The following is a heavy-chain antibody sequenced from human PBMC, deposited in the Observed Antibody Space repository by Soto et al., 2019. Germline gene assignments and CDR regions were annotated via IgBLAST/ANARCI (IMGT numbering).Heavy chain of an antibody. CDR3: AREDYGDTKIYSFDH. D-gene: IGHD4-17*01. V-gene: IGHV1-18*01. CDR2: ISPYNGKT. CDR1: GYPFTEYG. Sequence: GXTVKVSCKPSGYPFTEYGIMWFRQAPGQGLEWMGWISPYNGKTNYIQEFQDRVTITTDTSSTTVYMDLRTLKSDDTAIYFCAREDYGDTKIYSFDHWGQGTLVTVSS. J-gene: IGHJ4*02.